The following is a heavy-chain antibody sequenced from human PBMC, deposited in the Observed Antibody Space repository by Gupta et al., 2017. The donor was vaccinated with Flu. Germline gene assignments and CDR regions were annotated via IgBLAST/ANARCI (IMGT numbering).Heavy chain of an antibody. J-gene: IGHJ6*02. CDR2: SVGSEKTT. V-gene: IGHV3-23*01. D-gene: IGHD3-10*01. CDR3: ARDDDLNYYYNGMDV. CDR1: GFALSDYA. Sequence: EILLLESGGGLVQPGGSLRQPSSASGFALSDYARGWFRHTPGKGLGWVSASVGSEKTTYFIDSVKGRFTISRDNSKNTLFLQMDNLRAEHTAVYYCARDDDLNYYYNGMDVWGQGTTVTVSS.